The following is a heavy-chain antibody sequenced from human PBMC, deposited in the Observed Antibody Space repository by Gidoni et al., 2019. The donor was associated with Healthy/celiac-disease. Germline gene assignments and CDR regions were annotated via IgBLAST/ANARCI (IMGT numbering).Heavy chain of an antibody. CDR1: GYTLPELY. V-gene: IGHV1-24*01. CDR3: ATDLPSRLGLSWLRFLERRNWFDP. J-gene: IGHJ5*02. D-gene: IGHD3-3*01. CDR2: FDPEDGET. Sequence: QVQLIQSGAEVKKPGASVKVSCKVSGYTLPELYMHCVRQAPGNGLEWMGEFDPEDGETIYAQKSQGRVTMTEDTSTDTAYMGLSRLRLEDTAVYYCATDLPSRLGLSWLRFLERRNWFDPWGQGTLVTVSS.